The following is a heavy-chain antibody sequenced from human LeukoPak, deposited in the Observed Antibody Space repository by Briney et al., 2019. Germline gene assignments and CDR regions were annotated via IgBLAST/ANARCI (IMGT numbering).Heavy chain of an antibody. CDR2: IVVGSGNT. J-gene: IGHJ4*02. CDR3: TTPLLCSSTSCYEV. D-gene: IGHD2-2*01. CDR1: GFTFTSSA. V-gene: IGHV1-58*01. Sequence: SVKVSCKASGFTFTSSAVQWVRQARGQRLEWIGWIVVGSGNTNYAQKFQEGVTITRDMSTSTAYMELSSLRSEDTAVYYCTTPLLCSSTSCYEVWGQGTLVTVSS.